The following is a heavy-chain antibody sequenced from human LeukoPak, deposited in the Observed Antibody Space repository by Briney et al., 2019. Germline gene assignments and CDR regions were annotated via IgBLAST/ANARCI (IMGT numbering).Heavy chain of an antibody. Sequence: PSETLSLTCDVSGYSISNGYQWAWIRQSPGRGLEWIGTIFHDGGAHYNPSLGSRVVISIDTSKNKFSLRLRSVTVADPAVYYCARDPRWLTPDCTSTSCYENYFDPWGRGTLVTVSS. CDR3: ARDPRWLTPDCTSTSCYENYFDP. V-gene: IGHV4-38-2*02. CDR1: GYSISNGYQ. D-gene: IGHD2-2*01. J-gene: IGHJ5*02. CDR2: IFHDGGA.